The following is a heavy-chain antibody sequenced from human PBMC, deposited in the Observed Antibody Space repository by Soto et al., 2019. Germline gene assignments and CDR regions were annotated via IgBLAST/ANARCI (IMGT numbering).Heavy chain of an antibody. CDR3: ARSAQLEPLDY. CDR2: IYYSGST. CDR1: GGSVSSGGFY. Sequence: SGTLSLSCADFGGSVSSGGFYWSLIRKPPGKGLEGIGDIYYSGSTNYNPSLKSRVTILVDTSKNQFSLKLSSVTAADTAVYYCARSAQLEPLDYWGEGTLVTVSS. J-gene: IGHJ4*02. V-gene: IGHV4-61*08. D-gene: IGHD1-1*01.